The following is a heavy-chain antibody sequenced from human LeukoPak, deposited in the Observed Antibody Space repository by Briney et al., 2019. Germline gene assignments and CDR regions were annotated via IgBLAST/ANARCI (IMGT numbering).Heavy chain of an antibody. CDR3: ARVGQYCSGGSCQIDY. CDR1: GGTFSSYA. J-gene: IGHJ4*02. Sequence: SVKVSCKASGGTFSSYAISWVRQAPGQGLEWMGGIIPIFGTANYAQKFQGRVTITADESTSTAYMELSSLRSEGTAVYYCARVGQYCSGGSCQIDYWGQGTLVTVSS. D-gene: IGHD2-15*01. V-gene: IGHV1-69*13. CDR2: IIPIFGTA.